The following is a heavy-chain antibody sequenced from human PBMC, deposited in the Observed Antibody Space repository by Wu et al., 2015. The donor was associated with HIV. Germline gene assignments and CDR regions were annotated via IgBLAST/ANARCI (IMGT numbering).Heavy chain of an antibody. CDR2: ISVYNGNT. CDR1: GYTFPNYG. J-gene: IGHJ4*02. Sequence: QIQLVQSGAEVKKPGASVKVSCKTSGYTFPNYGISWVRQAPGQGLGWMGWISVYNGNTNYTQKVQGRVAMTTDTSTSTAYMELRSLRSDDTAVYYCARDRRGSSAWIDYWGQGTVVIVSS. D-gene: IGHD6-19*01. CDR3: ARDRRGSSAWIDY. V-gene: IGHV1-18*01.